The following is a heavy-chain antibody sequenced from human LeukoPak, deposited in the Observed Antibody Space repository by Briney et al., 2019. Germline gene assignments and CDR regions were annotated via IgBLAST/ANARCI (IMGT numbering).Heavy chain of an antibody. J-gene: IGHJ3*01. CDR1: GFTFSNAW. D-gene: IGHD4-17*01. CDR2: IKQDGSEK. V-gene: IGHV3-7*01. Sequence: GGSLRLSCAASGFTFSNAWMNWVRQDPGQGLEWVANIKQDGSEKYYVDSVKGRFTISRDNAKNSLYLQMNSLRAEDTAVYYCARSGAHDYGDYGNAFDVWGQGTMVTVSS. CDR3: ARSGAHDYGDYGNAFDV.